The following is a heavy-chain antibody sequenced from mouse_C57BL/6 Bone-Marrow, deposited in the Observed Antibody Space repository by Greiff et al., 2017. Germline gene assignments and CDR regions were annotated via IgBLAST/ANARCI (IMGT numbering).Heavy chain of an antibody. Sequence: VKLMESGPGLVAPSQSLSITCTVSGFSLTSYGVDWVRQSPGKGLEWLGVIWGVGSTNYNSALKSRLSISKDNSKSQVFLKMNSLQTDDTARYYCASRYYGSSSWFAYWCQGTLVTVSA. D-gene: IGHD1-1*01. J-gene: IGHJ3*01. CDR1: GFSLTSYG. V-gene: IGHV2-6*01. CDR3: ASRYYGSSSWFAY. CDR2: IWGVGST.